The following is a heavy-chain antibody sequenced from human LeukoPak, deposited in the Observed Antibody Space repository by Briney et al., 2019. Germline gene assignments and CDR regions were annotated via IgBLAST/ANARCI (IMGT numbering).Heavy chain of an antibody. Sequence: GGSLRLSCAATGFSFRSYWMNWVRQAPGKGLEWLAIIKQDGSEKHYKGSVEGRFTISRDNAKNSLHLQMNSLRAEDTAIYYCAGGSGYLITSWGQGTLVTVSS. CDR2: IKQDGSEK. CDR1: GFSFRSYW. J-gene: IGHJ5*02. CDR3: AGGSGYLITS. V-gene: IGHV3-7*01. D-gene: IGHD3-9*01.